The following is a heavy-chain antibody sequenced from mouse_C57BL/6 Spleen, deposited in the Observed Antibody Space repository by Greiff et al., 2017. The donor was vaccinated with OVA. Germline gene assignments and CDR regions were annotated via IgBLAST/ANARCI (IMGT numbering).Heavy chain of an antibody. Sequence: EVKLVESGGGLVKPGGSLKLSCAASGFTFSSYAMSWVRQTPEKRLEWVATISDGGSYTYYPDNVKGRFTISRDNAKNNLYLQMSHLKSEDTAMDYCARDRPERDFDYWGQGTTLTVSS. CDR1: GFTFSSYA. CDR3: ARDRPERDFDY. J-gene: IGHJ2*01. V-gene: IGHV5-4*01. CDR2: ISDGGSYT.